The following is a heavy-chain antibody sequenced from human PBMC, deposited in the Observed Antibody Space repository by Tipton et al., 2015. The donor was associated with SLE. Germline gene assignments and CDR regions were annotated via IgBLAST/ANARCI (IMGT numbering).Heavy chain of an antibody. CDR1: GSSISNGYY. J-gene: IGHJ3*02. V-gene: IGHV4-38-2*01. Sequence: GLVKPSETLSLTCAVSGSSISNGYYWGWIRQPPGKGLEWIASIDQRVNTYYNPSLKSRVSISVDTSKNHFSLILTSVTAADTAVYYCARGGLYETSAYSVGFDIWGQGTLVTVSP. D-gene: IGHD3-22*01. CDR2: IDQRVNT. CDR3: ARGGLYETSAYSVGFDI.